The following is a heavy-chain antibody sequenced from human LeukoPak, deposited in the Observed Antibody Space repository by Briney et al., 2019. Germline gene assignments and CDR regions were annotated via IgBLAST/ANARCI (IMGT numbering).Heavy chain of an antibody. J-gene: IGHJ4*02. D-gene: IGHD6-6*01. CDR1: EFTFSRYW. V-gene: IGHV3-7*05. CDR3: ARDVYSSSSLDY. Sequence: GGSLRLSCAASEFTFSRYWMCWVRQAPGKGLEWVSNIKQDGSEKYYVDSVKGRFTISRDNAKISLYLQMNSLRVEDTAVYHCARDVYSSSSLDYWGQGILVTVSS. CDR2: IKQDGSEK.